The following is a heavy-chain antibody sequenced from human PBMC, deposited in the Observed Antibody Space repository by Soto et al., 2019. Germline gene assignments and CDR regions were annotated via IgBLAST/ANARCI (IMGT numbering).Heavy chain of an antibody. CDR1: GYTFTSYD. J-gene: IGHJ6*02. Sequence: GASVKVSCKASGYTFTSYDINWVRQATGQGLEWMGWMNPNSGNTGYAQKFQGRVTMTRNTSISTAYMELSSLRSEDTAAYYCARGLDYCSGSYYGMDVWGQGTTVTVSS. D-gene: IGHD3-10*01. V-gene: IGHV1-8*01. CDR3: ARGLDYCSGSYYGMDV. CDR2: MNPNSGNT.